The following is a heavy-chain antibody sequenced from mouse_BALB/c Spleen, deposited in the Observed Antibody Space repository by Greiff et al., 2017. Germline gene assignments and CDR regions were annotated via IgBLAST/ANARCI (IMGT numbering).Heavy chain of an antibody. V-gene: IGHV1S81*02. CDR2: INPSNGRT. Sequence: VQLQQPGAELVKPGASVKLSCKASGYTFTSYWMHWVKQRPGQGLEWIGEINPSNGRTNYNEKFKSKATLTVDKSSSTAYMQLSSLTSEDSAVYYCAPYDGYYFDNWGQGTTLTVAS. J-gene: IGHJ2*01. CDR3: APYDGYYFDN. CDR1: GYTFTSYW. D-gene: IGHD2-3*01.